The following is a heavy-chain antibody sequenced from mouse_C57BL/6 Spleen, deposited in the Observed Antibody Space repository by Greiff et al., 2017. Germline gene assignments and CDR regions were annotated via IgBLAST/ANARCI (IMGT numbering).Heavy chain of an antibody. J-gene: IGHJ1*03. CDR1: GYTFTSYW. D-gene: IGHD2-1*01. V-gene: IGHV1-59*01. Sequence: QVQLQQPGAELVRPGTSVKLSCKASGYTFTSYWMHWVKQRPGQGLEWIGVIDPSDSYTNYNQKFKGKATLTVDTSSSTAYMQLSSLTSEDSAVXYCARPYGNPGHFDVGGTGTTVTVSS. CDR2: IDPSDSYT. CDR3: ARPYGNPGHFDV.